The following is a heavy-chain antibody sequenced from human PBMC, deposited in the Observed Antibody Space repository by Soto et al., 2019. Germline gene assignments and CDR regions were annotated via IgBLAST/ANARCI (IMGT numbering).Heavy chain of an antibody. J-gene: IGHJ4*02. V-gene: IGHV3-21*01. D-gene: IGHD3-22*01. CDR3: VRARSTDSRPDY. Sequence: GSLRLSCAASGFTFILYSIILGRQAPLKWLEWVASITSSSSYIYYEDSLKGRFTISRDNAKNSLFLQLDSLRAEDTAVYFCVRARSTDSRPDYWGQGTLVTVSS. CDR1: GFTFILYS. CDR2: ITSSSSYI.